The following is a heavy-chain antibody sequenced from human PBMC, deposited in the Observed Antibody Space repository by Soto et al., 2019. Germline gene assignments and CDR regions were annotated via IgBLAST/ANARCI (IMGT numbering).Heavy chain of an antibody. D-gene: IGHD4-4*01. CDR2: IFQSGRT. V-gene: IGHV4-30-2*01. Sequence: QLQLQESGSGLVKPSQTLSLTCAVSGGSISSGGYSWSWIRQPPGKGLEWIGYIFQSGRTYYNPSLKSRVTISVDRSKHQFSRQLSSVTAADTAVYYCARGMTTVTTLDYWGQATLVTVSS. J-gene: IGHJ4*02. CDR1: GGSISSGGYS. CDR3: ARGMTTVTTLDY.